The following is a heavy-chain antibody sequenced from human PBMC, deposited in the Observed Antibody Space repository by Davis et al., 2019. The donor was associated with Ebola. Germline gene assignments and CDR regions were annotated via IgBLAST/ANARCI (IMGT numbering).Heavy chain of an antibody. CDR1: GYTFTSYY. D-gene: IGHD3-3*01. V-gene: IGHV1-46*01. CDR3: ARGPSITIFGVVPPYGMDV. J-gene: IGHJ6*02. CDR2: INPSGGST. Sequence: AASVKVSCKASGYTFTSYYMHWVRQAPGQGPEWMGIINPSGGSTSYAQKFQGWVTMTRDTSISTAYMELSRLRSDDTAVYYCARGPSITIFGVVPPYGMDVWGQGTTVTVSS.